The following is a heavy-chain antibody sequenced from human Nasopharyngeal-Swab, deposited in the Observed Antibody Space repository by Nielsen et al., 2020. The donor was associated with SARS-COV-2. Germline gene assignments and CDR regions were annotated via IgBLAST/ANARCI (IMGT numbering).Heavy chain of an antibody. D-gene: IGHD3-22*01. V-gene: IGHV4-39*07. CDR1: GGSISSSSYY. CDR3: ARAGRGHYYDSSGYYYGGNDAFDI. CDR2: IYYSGST. J-gene: IGHJ3*02. Sequence: SETLSLTCTVSGGSISSSSYYWGWIRQPPGKGLEWIGSIYYSGSTYYNPSLKSRVTISVDTSKNQFSLKLSSVTAADTAVYYCARAGRGHYYDSSGYYYGGNDAFDIWGQGTMVTVSS.